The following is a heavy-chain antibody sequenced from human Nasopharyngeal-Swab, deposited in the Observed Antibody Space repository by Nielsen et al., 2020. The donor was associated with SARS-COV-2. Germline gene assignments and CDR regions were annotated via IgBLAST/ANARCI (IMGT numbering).Heavy chain of an antibody. Sequence: GESLKISCAASGFTFSSYAMSWVRQAPGKGLEWVSAISGSGGSTYYADSVKGRSTISRDNSKNTLYLQMNSLRAEDTAVYYCAKDLSLVVITTPNYWGQGTLVTVSS. J-gene: IGHJ4*02. D-gene: IGHD3-22*01. V-gene: IGHV3-23*01. CDR1: GFTFSSYA. CDR2: ISGSGGST. CDR3: AKDLSLVVITTPNY.